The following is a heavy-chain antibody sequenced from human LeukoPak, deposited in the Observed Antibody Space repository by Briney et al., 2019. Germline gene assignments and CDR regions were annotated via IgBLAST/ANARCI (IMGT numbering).Heavy chain of an antibody. J-gene: IGHJ4*02. CDR2: IYYSGST. Sequence: SETLSLTCTVSGGSISSYYWSWIRQPPGKGLEWIGYIYYSGSTNYNPPLKSRVTISVDTSKNQFSLKLSSVTAADTAVYYCAGERIAAAGTPYFDYWGQGTLVTVSS. D-gene: IGHD6-13*01. V-gene: IGHV4-59*08. CDR3: AGERIAAAGTPYFDY. CDR1: GGSISSYY.